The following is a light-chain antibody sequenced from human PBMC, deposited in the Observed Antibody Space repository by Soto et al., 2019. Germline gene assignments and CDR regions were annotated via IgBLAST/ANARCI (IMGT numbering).Light chain of an antibody. CDR2: GVS. V-gene: IGKV3-20*01. CDR1: QSVSSSY. Sequence: EIVLTQSPGTLSLSPGERATLSCRASQSVSSSYLAWYQQKPDQAPRLLIYGVSTRATGIPDRFSSSGSGTDFTLTISRLEPEDFAVYYCQQYGSPLTFGGGTKVEIK. CDR3: QQYGSPLT. J-gene: IGKJ4*01.